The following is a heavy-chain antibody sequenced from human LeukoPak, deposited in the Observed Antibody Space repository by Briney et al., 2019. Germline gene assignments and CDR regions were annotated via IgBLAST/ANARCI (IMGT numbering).Heavy chain of an antibody. Sequence: GGSLRLSCAASGFTFSSYAMSWVRQAPGKGLEWVSAISGSGGSTYYADSVEGRFTISRDNSKNTLYLQMNSLRAEDTAVYYCATPRYCSSTSCYTGNNWFDPWGQGTLVTVSS. CDR2: ISGSGGST. D-gene: IGHD2-2*02. CDR1: GFTFSSYA. CDR3: ATPRYCSSTSCYTGNNWFDP. V-gene: IGHV3-23*01. J-gene: IGHJ5*02.